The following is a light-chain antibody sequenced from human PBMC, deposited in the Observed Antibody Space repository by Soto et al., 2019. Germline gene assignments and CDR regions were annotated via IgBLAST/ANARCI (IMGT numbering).Light chain of an antibody. J-gene: IGKJ4*01. V-gene: IGKV3D-15*01. CDR2: GAS. Sequence: MRRSPVTLSVSPLERSTLSCRASQRVNSYLAWYQQKPGQAPRLLIFGASSRATGIPARFSGSGSGTEFNLTISSLQSEDFAVYFCQQYDDWLRLTFGGGTKVDI. CDR1: QRVNSY. CDR3: QQYDDWLRLT.